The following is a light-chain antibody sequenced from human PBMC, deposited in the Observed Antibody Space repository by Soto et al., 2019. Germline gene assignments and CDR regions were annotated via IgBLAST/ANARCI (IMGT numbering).Light chain of an antibody. CDR1: SSDVGSYNL. CDR2: EGS. J-gene: IGLJ2*01. CDR3: CSCAGSSSLV. Sequence: QSALTQPASVSGSPGQSITISCTGTSSDVGSYNLVSWYQQHPGKAPKLMIYEGSKRPSGVSNRFSGSKSGNTASLTISGPEAEDEADYYCCSCAGSSSLVFGGGTKLTVL. V-gene: IGLV2-23*01.